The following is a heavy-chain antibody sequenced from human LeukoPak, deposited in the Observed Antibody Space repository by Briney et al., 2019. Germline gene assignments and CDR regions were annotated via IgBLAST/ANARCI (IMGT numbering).Heavy chain of an antibody. Sequence: SETLSLTCTVSGGSISSYYWSWIRQPPGKGLEWIGYIYYSGSTNYNPSLRSRVTISVDTSKNQFSLKLSSVTAADTAVYYCARDGSCSSTSCYSHDAFDIWGQGTMVTVSS. V-gene: IGHV4-59*01. J-gene: IGHJ3*02. CDR3: ARDGSCSSTSCYSHDAFDI. D-gene: IGHD2-2*01. CDR2: IYYSGST. CDR1: GGSISSYY.